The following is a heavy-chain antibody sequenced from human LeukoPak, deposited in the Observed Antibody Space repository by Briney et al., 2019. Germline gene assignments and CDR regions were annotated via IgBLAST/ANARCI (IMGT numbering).Heavy chain of an antibody. D-gene: IGHD2-15*01. J-gene: IGHJ4*02. Sequence: GGSLRLSCAASGFTFSSYAMHWVRQAPGKGLEWVAVISYDGSNKYYADSVKGRFTISRDNSKNTLYLQMNSLRAKDTAVYYCAREQLGYCSGGSCYAIDYWGQGTLVTVSS. V-gene: IGHV3-30-3*01. CDR3: AREQLGYCSGGSCYAIDY. CDR1: GFTFSSYA. CDR2: ISYDGSNK.